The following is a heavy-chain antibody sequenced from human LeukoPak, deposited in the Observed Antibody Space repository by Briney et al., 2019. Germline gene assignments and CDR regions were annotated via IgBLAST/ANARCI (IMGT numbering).Heavy chain of an antibody. CDR2: ITYDGYYK. D-gene: IGHD3-10*01. CDR3: ARDLSPVVRASPMGY. CDR1: GFTFTSYG. V-gene: IGHV3-30*03. Sequence: QTGGSLTLSCAPSGFTFTSYGMHWVRQSPGEGLEWVGLITYDGYYKYYSDSVKGRFTISSDTSKNTLYLQMNSLRAEDTAVYYCARDLSPVVRASPMGYWGQGTLVTVSS. J-gene: IGHJ4*02.